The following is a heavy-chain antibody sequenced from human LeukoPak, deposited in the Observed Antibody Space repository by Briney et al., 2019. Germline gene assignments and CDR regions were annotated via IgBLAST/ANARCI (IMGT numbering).Heavy chain of an antibody. J-gene: IGHJ5*02. D-gene: IGHD1-7*01. CDR2: IYTSGST. V-gene: IGHV4-61*02. Sequence: SETLSLTCTVSGGSISSDNYYWTWIRQPAGKGLEWIGRIYTSGSTTYNPSLKSRITISVDTSKNQFSLKLSSVTAADTAVYYCARGTTITGTTEFDPWGQGTLVTVSS. CDR3: ARGTTITGTTEFDP. CDR1: GGSISSDNYY.